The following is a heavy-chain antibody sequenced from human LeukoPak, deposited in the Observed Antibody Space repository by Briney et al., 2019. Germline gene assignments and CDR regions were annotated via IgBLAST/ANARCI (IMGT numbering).Heavy chain of an antibody. CDR3: ARQGRDGYNPDY. J-gene: IGHJ4*02. V-gene: IGHV4-59*08. Sequence: SETLSLTCTVSGGSISSYYWSWIRQPPGKGLEWIGYIYYSGSTNYNPSLKSRVTISVDTSKNQFSLKLSSVTAADTAVYYCARQGRDGYNPDYWGQGTLVTVPS. CDR2: IYYSGST. D-gene: IGHD5-24*01. CDR1: GGSISSYY.